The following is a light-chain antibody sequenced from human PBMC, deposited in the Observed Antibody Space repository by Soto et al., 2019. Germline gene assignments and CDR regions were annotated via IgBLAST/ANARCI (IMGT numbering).Light chain of an antibody. CDR1: ISDVGIYNL. CDR2: EGT. Sequence: QSVLTQPASLSGSPGQSITISCTGTISDVGIYNLVSWYQQRPDKAPKLVIYEGTKRPSGVSNRFSGSKSGNTASLTISGLQADDEADYYCCSYAGSITFVFGTGTKVTVL. J-gene: IGLJ1*01. CDR3: CSYAGSITFV. V-gene: IGLV2-23*01.